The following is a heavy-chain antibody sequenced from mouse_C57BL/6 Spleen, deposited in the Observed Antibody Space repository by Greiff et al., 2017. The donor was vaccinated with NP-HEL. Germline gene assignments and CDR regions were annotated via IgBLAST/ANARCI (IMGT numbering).Heavy chain of an antibody. J-gene: IGHJ4*01. Sequence: EVQRVESGGGLVQPGGSLKLSCAASGFTFSDYYMYWVRQTPEKRLEWVAYISNGGGSTYHPDTVKGRFTISRDNAKNTLYLQMSRLKSEDTAMYYCARQDRYYAMDYWGQGTSVTVSS. CDR3: ARQDRYYAMDY. CDR2: ISNGGGST. CDR1: GFTFSDYY. V-gene: IGHV5-12*01.